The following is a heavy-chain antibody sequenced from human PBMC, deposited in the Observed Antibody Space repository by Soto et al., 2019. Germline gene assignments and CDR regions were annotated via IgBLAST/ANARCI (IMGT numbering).Heavy chain of an antibody. J-gene: IGHJ4*02. Sequence: PGGSLRLSCTASGFTFYRYAMNRVRQAPGKGLEWVAAISGGDGSTYYADSVKGRFTISRDNSKNTLFLQMNSLRVEDTAIYYCAKSLPQPGVVAPATIYNPFAHWGQGTRVTVSS. CDR2: ISGGDGST. D-gene: IGHD2-2*01. CDR3: AKSLPQPGVVAPATIYNPFAH. CDR1: GFTFYRYA. V-gene: IGHV3-23*01.